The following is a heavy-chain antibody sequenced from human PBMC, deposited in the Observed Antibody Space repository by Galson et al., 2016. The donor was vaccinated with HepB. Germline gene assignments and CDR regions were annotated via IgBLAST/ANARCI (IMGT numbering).Heavy chain of an antibody. CDR3: ARTKPHYYDRITPEKENAFDP. Sequence: CAISGDSVSSNIAAWNWIRQSPSRGLEWLGRTYFRSKWFDDYALSVKSRININPDTSKNQFSLLVNSVTPEDTAVYYCARTKPHYYDRITPEKENAFDPWGQGTVVTVSS. CDR2: TYFRSKWFD. V-gene: IGHV6-1*01. CDR1: GDSVSSNIAA. J-gene: IGHJ3*01. D-gene: IGHD3-22*01.